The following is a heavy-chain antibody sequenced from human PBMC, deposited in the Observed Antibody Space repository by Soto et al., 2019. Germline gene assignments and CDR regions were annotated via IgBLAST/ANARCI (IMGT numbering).Heavy chain of an antibody. CDR2: IIPIFGTA. J-gene: IGHJ6*02. D-gene: IGHD3-9*01. CDR1: GGTFSSYA. V-gene: IGHV1-69*06. CDR3: ARISTIFHDYYYYGMDV. Sequence: QVQLVQSGAEVKKPGSSVKVSCKASGGTFSSYAISWVRQAPGQGLEWMGGIIPIFGTANYAQKFQGRVTITADKSTSTAYMKLGSLRSEDTAVYYCARISTIFHDYYYYGMDVWGQGTTVTVSS.